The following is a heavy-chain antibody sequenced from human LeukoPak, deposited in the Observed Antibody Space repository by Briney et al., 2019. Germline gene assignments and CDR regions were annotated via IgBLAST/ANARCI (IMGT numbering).Heavy chain of an antibody. CDR3: ARRPFLYDILTGDQPDY. V-gene: IGHV1-69*04. J-gene: IGHJ4*02. CDR2: IIPILGIA. D-gene: IGHD3-9*01. Sequence: SVKVSCKASGGTFSSYAISWMRQAPGQGLEWMGRIIPILGIANYAQKFQGRVTITADKSTSTDYMELSSLRSEDTAVYYCARRPFLYDILTGDQPDYWGQGTLVTVSS. CDR1: GGTFSSYA.